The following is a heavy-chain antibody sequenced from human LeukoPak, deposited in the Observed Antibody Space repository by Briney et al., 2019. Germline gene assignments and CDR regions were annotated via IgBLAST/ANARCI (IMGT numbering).Heavy chain of an antibody. CDR1: GFTFSGYG. J-gene: IGHJ4*02. Sequence: RGSLRLSCAASGFTFSGYGMNWVRHAPGKGLEWVSSISSSSSYIYYADSVKGRFTISRDNAKNSLYLQMNSLRAEDTAVYYCARPSVSQDYFDYWGQGTLVTVSS. CDR2: ISSSSSYI. CDR3: ARPSVSQDYFDY. V-gene: IGHV3-21*01.